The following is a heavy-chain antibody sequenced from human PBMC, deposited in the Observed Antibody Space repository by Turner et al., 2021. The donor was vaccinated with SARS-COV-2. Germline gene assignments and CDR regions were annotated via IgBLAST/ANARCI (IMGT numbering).Heavy chain of an antibody. CDR3: ATDPLGWAGYDY. D-gene: IGHD6-25*01. J-gene: IGHJ4*02. Sequence: QVQPVPSGAAIKTPGASATVSCQASGYPLTEIFIHGVRQAPGKGLEWMGGVEHEDRETIYAQKFQGRVTMTEDTSTDIAYMELSSLSSDDTAVYYCATDPLGWAGYDYWGQGTLVTVSS. CDR1: GYPLTEIF. V-gene: IGHV1-24*01. CDR2: VEHEDRET.